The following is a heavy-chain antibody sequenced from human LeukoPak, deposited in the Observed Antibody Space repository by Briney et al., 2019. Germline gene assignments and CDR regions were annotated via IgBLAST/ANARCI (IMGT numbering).Heavy chain of an antibody. CDR3: ARGDSSGWGSFYYYYYMDV. Sequence: ASVKVSCKASGYTFTSYDINWVRQATGQGLEWMGWMNPNSGNTGYAQKFQGRVTMTRNTSISTAYMELSGLRSEDTAVYYCARGDSSGWGSFYYYYYMDVWGKGTTVTISS. CDR1: GYTFTSYD. V-gene: IGHV1-8*01. J-gene: IGHJ6*03. CDR2: MNPNSGNT. D-gene: IGHD6-19*01.